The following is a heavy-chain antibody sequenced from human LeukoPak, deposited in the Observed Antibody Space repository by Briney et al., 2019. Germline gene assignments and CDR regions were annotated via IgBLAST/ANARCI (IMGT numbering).Heavy chain of an antibody. V-gene: IGHV1-46*01. CDR2: INPSGGST. CDR1: GYTFTSCY. CDR3: ARGAVIAAARNDY. J-gene: IGHJ4*02. Sequence: ASVKVSCKASGYTFTSCYMHWARQAPGQGLEWMGIINPSGGSTSYAQKFQGRVTMTRDMSTSTAYMELSSLRSEDTAVYYCARGAVIAAARNDYWGQGTLVTVSS. D-gene: IGHD6-13*01.